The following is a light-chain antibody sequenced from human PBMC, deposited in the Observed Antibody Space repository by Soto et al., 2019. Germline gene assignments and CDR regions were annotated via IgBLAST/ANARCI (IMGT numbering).Light chain of an antibody. V-gene: IGLV2-11*01. CDR3: CSYAGSYTFV. CDR2: GVN. Sequence: QSALTQPASVSGSPGQSITISCSGTISDFVLYNYVSWYQQHPGKAPKLMIYGVNNRPSGVPDRFSGSKSDNTASLTISGLQAEDEADYYCCSYAGSYTFVFGIGTKLTVL. J-gene: IGLJ1*01. CDR1: ISDFVLYNY.